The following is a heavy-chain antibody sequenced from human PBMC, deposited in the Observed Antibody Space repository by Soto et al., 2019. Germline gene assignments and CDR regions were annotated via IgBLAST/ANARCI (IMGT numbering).Heavy chain of an antibody. CDR2: IYYSGST. D-gene: IGHD1-26*01. J-gene: IGHJ6*02. V-gene: IGHV4-61*01. Sequence: SETLSLTCTVSGGSVSSGSYYWSWIRQPPGKGLEWIGYIYYSGSTNYNPSLKSRVTISVDTSKNQFSLKLSSVTAADTAVYYCARDSYSPLYYYYGMDVWGQGTTVTVS. CDR1: GGSVSSGSYY. CDR3: ARDSYSPLYYYYGMDV.